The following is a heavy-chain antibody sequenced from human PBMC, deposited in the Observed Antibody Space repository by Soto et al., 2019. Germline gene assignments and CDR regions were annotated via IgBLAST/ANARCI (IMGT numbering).Heavy chain of an antibody. D-gene: IGHD4-4*01. J-gene: IGHJ3*01. Sequence: ESGGGLVQPGRSLRLSCAASGFTFDDYAMHWVRQAPGKGLEWVSGISWSGDNLAYADSVKGRFNTSRDNVKNSLYLQMNSLRVEDTALYHCVKVSYSSLTTLGSAFDVWGQGTMVTVSS. CDR2: ISWSGDNL. CDR1: GFTFDDYA. V-gene: IGHV3-9*01. CDR3: VKVSYSSLTTLGSAFDV.